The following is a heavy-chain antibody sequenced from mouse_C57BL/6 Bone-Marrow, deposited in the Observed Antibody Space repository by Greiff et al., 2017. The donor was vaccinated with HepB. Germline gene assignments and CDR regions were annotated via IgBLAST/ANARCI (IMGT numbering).Heavy chain of an antibody. V-gene: IGHV1-72*01. D-gene: IGHD1-1*01. CDR3: ARRGITTVVAKDWYFDV. CDR1: GYTFTSYW. Sequence: QVQLQQPGAELVKPGASVKLSCKASGYTFTSYWMHWVKQRPGRGLEWIGRIDPNSGGTKYNEKFKSKATLTVDKPSSTAYMQLSSLTSEDSSVDYCARRGITTVVAKDWYFDVWGTGTTVTVSS. CDR2: IDPNSGGT. J-gene: IGHJ1*03.